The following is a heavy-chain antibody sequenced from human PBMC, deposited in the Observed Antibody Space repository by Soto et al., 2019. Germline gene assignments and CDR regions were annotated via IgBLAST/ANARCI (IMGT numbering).Heavy chain of an antibody. CDR1: GLSFSRHW. V-gene: IGHV3-74*01. Sequence: EVQLVESGGGLVQPGGSLTLSCAASGLSFSRHWMHWVRQVPGEGLVWVSRISDGTDTSYADSVKGRFTISRDNVKNTLHLQMNSLRVEDTAVYYCTGVFDYWGQGTLVTVSS. J-gene: IGHJ4*02. CDR2: ISDGTDT. CDR3: TGVFDY.